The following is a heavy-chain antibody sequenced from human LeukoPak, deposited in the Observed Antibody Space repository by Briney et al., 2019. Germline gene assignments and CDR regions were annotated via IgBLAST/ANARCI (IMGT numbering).Heavy chain of an antibody. CDR1: GFTFSSYW. J-gene: IGHJ4*02. D-gene: IGHD7-27*01. CDR3: AKVTQPNWGGHFDY. Sequence: PGGSLRLSCAASGFTFSSYWMHWVRQAPGKGLVWVSRINTDGSSTSYADSVKGRFTISRDNAKNSLYLQMNSLRAEDMALYYCAKVTQPNWGGHFDYWGQGTLVTVSS. CDR2: INTDGSST. V-gene: IGHV3-74*01.